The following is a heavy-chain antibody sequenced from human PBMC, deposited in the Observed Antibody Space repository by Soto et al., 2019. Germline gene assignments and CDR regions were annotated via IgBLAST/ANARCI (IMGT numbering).Heavy chain of an antibody. J-gene: IGHJ4*02. CDR3: ARDGTPPATSYYFDY. Sequence: EVQLVESGGGLVKPGGSPRLSCAASGFTFSSYSMNWVRQAPGKGLEWVSSISSSSSYIYYADSVKGRFTISRDNAKNSLYLQMNSLRAEDTAVYYCARDGTPPATSYYFDYWGQGTLVTVSS. D-gene: IGHD5-12*01. CDR1: GFTFSSYS. CDR2: ISSSSSYI. V-gene: IGHV3-21*01.